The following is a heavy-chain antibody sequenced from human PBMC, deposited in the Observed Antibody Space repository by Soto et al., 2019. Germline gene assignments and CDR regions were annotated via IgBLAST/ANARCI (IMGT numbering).Heavy chain of an antibody. CDR3: ARDTYYYGAGSYLGSYYFDS. CDR1: GFTVSSNY. D-gene: IGHD3-10*01. Sequence: EVQLVESGGGLVQPGGSLRLSCAASGFTVSSNYMSWVRQAPGKGLEWVSVIYSGGSTYYADSVKGRFPISRDNSKNTLYLQMNSQRAEDTAVYYCARDTYYYGAGSYLGSYYFDSGGQGTLVTVSS. CDR2: IYSGGST. J-gene: IGHJ4*02. V-gene: IGHV3-66*01.